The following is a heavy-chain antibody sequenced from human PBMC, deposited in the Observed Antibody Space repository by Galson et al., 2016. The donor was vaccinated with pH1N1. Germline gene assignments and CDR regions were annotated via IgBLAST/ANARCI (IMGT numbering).Heavy chain of an antibody. CDR1: GYTFTKEY. V-gene: IGHV1-46*01. CDR3: IRDLGRLRDY. CDR2: IDPSNGGT. Sequence: SVKVSCKASGYTFTKEYIHWVRQAPGQGLEWMGVIDPSNGGTTYSQKFQGLVTMTRDTSTNTVYMELGGLPSEDTAVYYCIRDLGRLRDYWGQGTLVTVSS. J-gene: IGHJ4*02. D-gene: IGHD7-27*01.